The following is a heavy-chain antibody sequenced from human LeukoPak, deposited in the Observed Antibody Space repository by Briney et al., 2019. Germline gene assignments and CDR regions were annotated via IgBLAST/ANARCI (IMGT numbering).Heavy chain of an antibody. CDR3: AREVAAARFDY. CDR2: IIPIFGTA. J-gene: IGHJ4*02. V-gene: IGHV1-69*05. D-gene: IGHD6-13*01. CDR1: GGTFSSYA. Sequence: ASVTVSCHASGGTFSSYAISWVRQAPGQGLEWMGRIIPIFGTANYAQKFQGRVTITTDESTSTAYVELSSLRSEDTAVYYCAREVAAARFDYWGQGTLVTVSS.